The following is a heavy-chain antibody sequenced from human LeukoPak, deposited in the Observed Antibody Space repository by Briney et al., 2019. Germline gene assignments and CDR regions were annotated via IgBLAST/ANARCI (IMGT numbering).Heavy chain of an antibody. J-gene: IGHJ4*02. D-gene: IGHD3-22*01. CDR1: GFTFSSYA. CDR2: ISYDGSNK. V-gene: IGHV3-30-3*01. Sequence: GGSLRLSCAASGFTFSSYAMHWVRQAPGKGLEWVAVISYDGSNKYYADSVKGRFTISRDNSKNTLYLQMNSLRAEDTAVYYCAREDSSGYYLPSDYWGQGTLVTVSS. CDR3: AREDSSGYYLPSDY.